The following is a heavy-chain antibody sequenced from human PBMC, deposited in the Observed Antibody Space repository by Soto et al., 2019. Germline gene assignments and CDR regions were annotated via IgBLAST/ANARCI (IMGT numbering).Heavy chain of an antibody. CDR3: AKDLRAAAGTLAFDI. CDR1: GYACRCHC. J-gene: IGHJ3*02. Sequence: GCALRLCERRVGYACRCHCMPGLRQAPGKGLEWVSAISNTGSNTYYADSVKGRFTISRDSSKNTLYLQMNSLRAEDTAVYYCAKDLRAAAGTLAFDIWGQGTMVTVSS. V-gene: IGHV3-NL1*01. CDR2: ISNTGSNT. D-gene: IGHD6-13*01.